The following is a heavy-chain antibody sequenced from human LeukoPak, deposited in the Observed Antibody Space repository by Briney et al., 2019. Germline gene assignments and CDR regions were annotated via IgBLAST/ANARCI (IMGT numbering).Heavy chain of an antibody. CDR2: INWRGST. J-gene: IGHJ4*02. CDR3: AKSRGRCQVDPGTSGYINY. V-gene: IGHV4-39*01. Sequence: SETLSLTCTVSGGSISNSDYYWEWIRQPPGKGLEWIGSINWRGSTYYNPSLESRVTISVDTSKNQFSLKTSSVTAADTSVYYCAKSRGRCQVDPGTSGYINYWGQGILVSVSS. D-gene: IGHD3-22*01. CDR1: GGSISNSDYY.